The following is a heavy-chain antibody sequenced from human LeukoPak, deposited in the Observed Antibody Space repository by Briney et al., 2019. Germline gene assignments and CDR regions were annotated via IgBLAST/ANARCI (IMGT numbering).Heavy chain of an antibody. Sequence: SETLSLTCTVSVGSISSYYWSWIRQPPGKGLEWIGYIYYSGSTNYNPSLKSRVTISVDTFKNQFSLKLSSVTAADTAVYYCARASSGWLLGYFDYWGQGTLVTVSS. CDR2: IYYSGST. CDR1: VGSISSYY. CDR3: ARASSGWLLGYFDY. D-gene: IGHD6-19*01. V-gene: IGHV4-59*01. J-gene: IGHJ4*02.